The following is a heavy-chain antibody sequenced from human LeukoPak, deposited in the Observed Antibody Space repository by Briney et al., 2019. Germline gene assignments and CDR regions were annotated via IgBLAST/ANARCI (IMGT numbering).Heavy chain of an antibody. CDR2: IRASGGST. CDR1: GFTFSSYA. Sequence: GGSLRLSCAASGFTFSSYAMSWVRQAPGKGLEWVSAIRASGGSTFYADSVRGRFTISRDNAKNSLYLQMNSLRAEDTAVYYCARVRRNWNDGALDYWGQGTLVTVSS. V-gene: IGHV3-23*01. CDR3: ARVRRNWNDGALDY. D-gene: IGHD1-1*01. J-gene: IGHJ4*02.